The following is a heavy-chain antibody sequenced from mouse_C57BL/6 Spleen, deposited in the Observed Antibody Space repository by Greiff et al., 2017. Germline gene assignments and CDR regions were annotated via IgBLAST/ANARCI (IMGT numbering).Heavy chain of an antibody. CDR1: GYTFTGYW. V-gene: IGHV1-9*01. Sequence: QVQLQQSGAELMKPGASVKLSCKATGYTFTGYWIEWVKQRPGHGLEGIGEILPGSGSTNYNEKFKGKATFTADTSSNTAYMQLSSLTTEDSAIYDCARGYDGYYLHYDAMDYWGQGTSVTVSS. CDR2: ILPGSGST. D-gene: IGHD2-3*01. CDR3: ARGYDGYYLHYDAMDY. J-gene: IGHJ4*01.